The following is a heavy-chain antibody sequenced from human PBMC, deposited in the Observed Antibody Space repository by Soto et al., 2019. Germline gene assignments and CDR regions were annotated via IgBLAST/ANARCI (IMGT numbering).Heavy chain of an antibody. CDR2: ISSTTNYI. V-gene: IGHV3-21*06. CDR3: ARESEDLTSNFDY. J-gene: IGHJ4*02. CDR1: GFTFTRYS. Sequence: EVQLVESGGGLVKPGGSLILCCAASGFTFTRYSMNWVRQAPGKGLEWVSSISSTTNYIYYGDSMKGRFTISRDNAKNSLYLEMNSQRAEDTAVYYCARESEDLTSNFDYWGQGTLVTVSS.